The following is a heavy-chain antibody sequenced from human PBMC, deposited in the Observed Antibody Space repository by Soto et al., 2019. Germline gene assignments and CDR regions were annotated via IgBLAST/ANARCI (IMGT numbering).Heavy chain of an antibody. D-gene: IGHD3-9*01. V-gene: IGHV4-4*02. J-gene: IGHJ5*02. CDR1: GGSITSNW. CDR3: VRHDWYRFDP. CDR2: IHHSGSF. Sequence: QVQLQESGPGLVNPSGTLSLTCAVSGGSITSNWWSWVRQPPGKGLEWIGEIHHSGSFNYNPSLRSRVTISIDKSKNQLSLKLTSVTAADTAVHYWVRHDWYRFDPWGQGTLVTVSS.